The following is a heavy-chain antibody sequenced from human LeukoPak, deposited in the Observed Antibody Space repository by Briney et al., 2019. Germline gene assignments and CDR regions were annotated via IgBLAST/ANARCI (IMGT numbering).Heavy chain of an antibody. CDR1: GFTFSSYA. D-gene: IGHD6-13*01. CDR2: IPYDGSNK. CDR3: VRGAYSSSWLNFDY. Sequence: GGSLRLSCAASGFTFSSYAMHWVRQAPGTGLEWVALIPYDGSNKYYADSVKGRFTVSRDNSKNTLYLQMNSLRAEDTAVYYCVRGAYSSSWLNFDYWGQGTLVTVSS. J-gene: IGHJ4*02. V-gene: IGHV3-30*04.